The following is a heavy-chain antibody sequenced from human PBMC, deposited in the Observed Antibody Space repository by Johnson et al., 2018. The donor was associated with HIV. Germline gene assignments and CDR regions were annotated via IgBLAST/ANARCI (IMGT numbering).Heavy chain of an antibody. D-gene: IGHD5-12*01. Sequence: QEQLVESGGGLVKPGGSLRLSCAASRFIFSDYYMSWIRQAPGKGLEWVAVISYDGSNKYFADSVKGRFTISRDNSKNTLYLQMNSLRAEDTAVYYCAKDFSGYSGYGDAFDIWGQGTMVTVSS. J-gene: IGHJ3*02. V-gene: IGHV3-30*18. CDR3: AKDFSGYSGYGDAFDI. CDR1: RFIFSDYY. CDR2: ISYDGSNK.